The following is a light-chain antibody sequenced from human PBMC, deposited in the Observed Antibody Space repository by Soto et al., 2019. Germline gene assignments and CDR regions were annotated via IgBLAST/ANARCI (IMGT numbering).Light chain of an antibody. J-gene: IGKJ1*01. Sequence: DIQMTQSPSSLSASVGDRVTITCRASQSISSYLNWYQQKPVKAPKLLIYTASSLQSGVPSRFSGSGSGTDCPLTISSLQPEDFATYYCHPSYSTPWTFGHGTKVEMK. CDR1: QSISSY. CDR3: HPSYSTPWT. V-gene: IGKV1-39*01. CDR2: TAS.